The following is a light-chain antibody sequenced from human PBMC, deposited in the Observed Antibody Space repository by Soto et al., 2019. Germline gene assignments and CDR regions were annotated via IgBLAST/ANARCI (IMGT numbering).Light chain of an antibody. J-gene: IGLJ3*02. Sequence: QSALTQPPSASGSPGQSVTISCTGTSSDIGGYNYVSWYQQHPGKAPKLIISEVSKRPSGVPDRFSGSKSGNTASLTVSGLRAEDEADYYCNSYAGSNNWVFGGGTKVTVL. V-gene: IGLV2-8*01. CDR1: SSDIGGYNY. CDR3: NSYAGSNNWV. CDR2: EVS.